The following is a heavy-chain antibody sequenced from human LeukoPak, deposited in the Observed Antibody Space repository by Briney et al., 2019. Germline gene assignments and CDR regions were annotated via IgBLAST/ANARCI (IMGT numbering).Heavy chain of an antibody. V-gene: IGHV3-30*04. CDR2: ISYDGSNK. D-gene: IGHD3-10*01. CDR1: GFTFSSYA. CDR3: GKDRNPYGSGNLYFDY. Sequence: GGSLRLSCAASGFTFSSYAMHWVRQAPGKGLEWVAVISYDGSNKYYADSVKGRFTISRDNSKNTLYLQMNSLRAEDTAVYYCGKDRNPYGSGNLYFDYWGQGTLVTVSS. J-gene: IGHJ4*02.